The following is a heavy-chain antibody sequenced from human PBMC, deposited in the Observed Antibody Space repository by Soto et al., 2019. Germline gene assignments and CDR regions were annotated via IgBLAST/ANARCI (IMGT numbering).Heavy chain of an antibody. CDR2: IIPIFGTA. D-gene: IGHD6-6*01. CDR3: ARAQASIALSPIDY. V-gene: IGHV1-69*13. J-gene: IGHJ4*02. Sequence: SVKVSFKASGGTFSSYAISWVRQAPGQGLEWMGGIIPIFGTANYAQKFQGRVTITADESTSTAYMELSSLRSEDTAVYYCARAQASIALSPIDYWGQGTLVTVSS. CDR1: GGTFSSYA.